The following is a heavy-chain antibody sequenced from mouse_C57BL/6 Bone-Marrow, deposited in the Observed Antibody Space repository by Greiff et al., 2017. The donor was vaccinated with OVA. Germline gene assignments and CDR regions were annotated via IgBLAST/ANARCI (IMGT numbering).Heavy chain of an antibody. V-gene: IGHV1-9*01. J-gene: IGHJ2*01. Sequence: QVQLQQSGAELMKPGASVKLSCKATGYTFTGYWIEWVKQRPGHGLEWIGEILPGSGSTNYNEKFKGKATFTADTSSNTAYMQLSSLTTEDSAIYYCARSPHYYGSSPYYFDYWGQGTTLTVSS. CDR2: ILPGSGST. CDR1: GYTFTGYW. D-gene: IGHD1-1*01. CDR3: ARSPHYYGSSPYYFDY.